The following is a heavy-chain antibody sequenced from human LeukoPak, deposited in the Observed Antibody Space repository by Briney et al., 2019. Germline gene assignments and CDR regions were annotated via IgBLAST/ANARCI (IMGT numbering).Heavy chain of an antibody. CDR3: AKDREWFGELLIWFDP. CDR1: GFTFSTYG. D-gene: IGHD3-10*01. Sequence: GGSLRLSCAASGFTFSTYGMSWVRQAPGKGLDWVSAVSSTGGTTYYADSVKGRFTISRDNSKNTLFLQINSLRAEDTAVYYCAKDREWFGELLIWFDPWGQGTLVTVSS. J-gene: IGHJ5*02. CDR2: VSSTGGTT. V-gene: IGHV3-23*01.